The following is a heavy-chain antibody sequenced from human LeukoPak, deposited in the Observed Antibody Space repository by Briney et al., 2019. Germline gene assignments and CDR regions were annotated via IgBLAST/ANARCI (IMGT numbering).Heavy chain of an antibody. CDR2: ISSSSSNI. CDR3: ARDRHHYGDYFDAFDI. Sequence: GGSLRLSCAASGFTFSSYSMNWVRQAPGKGLEWVSYISSSSSNIYYADSVKGRFTIYRDNDKNSLYMQMNSLRAEDTAVYYFARDRHHYGDYFDAFDIWGQGTMVTVSS. CDR1: GFTFSSYS. J-gene: IGHJ3*02. D-gene: IGHD4-17*01. V-gene: IGHV3-48*01.